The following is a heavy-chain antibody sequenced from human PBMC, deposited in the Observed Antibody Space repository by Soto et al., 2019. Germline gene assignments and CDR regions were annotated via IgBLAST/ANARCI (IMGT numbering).Heavy chain of an antibody. CDR3: ARELERVFDY. D-gene: IGHD1-1*01. CDR1: GFTFSSYA. Sequence: QVQLLESGGGVVQPGRSLRLSCAASGFTFSSYAMHWVRQAPGKGLEWVAVIWYDGGNKYYADSVKGRFTISRDNSKNTLYLQMNSLRIEDTAVYYCARELERVFDYWGQGALVTVSS. J-gene: IGHJ4*02. CDR2: IWYDGGNK. V-gene: IGHV3-30*04.